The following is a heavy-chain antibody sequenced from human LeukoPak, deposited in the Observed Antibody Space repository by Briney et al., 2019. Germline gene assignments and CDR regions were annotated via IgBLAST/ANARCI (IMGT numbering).Heavy chain of an antibody. D-gene: IGHD5-24*01. CDR1: FTFSXXA. CDR3: AKGGDGKIPFDN. J-gene: IGHJ4*02. Sequence: FTFSXXAMXXXRXXXXXXXXXVAMISFDGSQRHFGDSVRGRFTVSRDDSENTLFLQMNSLKTEDTALYFCAKGGDGKIPFDNWGQGTLVTVSS. V-gene: IGHV3-30*01. CDR2: ISFDGSQR.